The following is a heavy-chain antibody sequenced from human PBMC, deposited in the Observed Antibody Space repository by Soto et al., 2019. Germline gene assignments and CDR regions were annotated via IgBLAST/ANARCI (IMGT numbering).Heavy chain of an antibody. CDR2: ISYDGSNK. V-gene: IGHV3-30*18. CDR3: AKASRIVVVTAPYDY. CDR1: GFTFSSYV. D-gene: IGHD2-21*02. J-gene: IGHJ4*02. Sequence: QVQLVESGGGVVQPGRSLRLSCAASGFTFSSYVMHWVRQAPGKGLEWVAVISYDGSNKYYADSVKGRFTISRDNSKNTLYLQMNSMRAEDMAVYYCAKASRIVVVTAPYDYWGQGKLVTVSS.